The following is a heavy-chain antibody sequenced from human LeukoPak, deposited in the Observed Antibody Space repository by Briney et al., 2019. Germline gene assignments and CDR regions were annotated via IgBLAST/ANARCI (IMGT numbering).Heavy chain of an antibody. CDR2: VEHDGGTK. Sequence: GGSLRLSCAASGFTFRSLGMHWVRQAPGKGLNWVAFVEHDGGTKYYADSVKGRFTISRDNSKNTLFLQMNSLRADDTSMYYCVTDLHGINWYVHWGQGTLVTVSS. D-gene: IGHD3-3*02. CDR1: GFTFRSLG. J-gene: IGHJ5*02. V-gene: IGHV3-30*02. CDR3: VTDLHGINWYVH.